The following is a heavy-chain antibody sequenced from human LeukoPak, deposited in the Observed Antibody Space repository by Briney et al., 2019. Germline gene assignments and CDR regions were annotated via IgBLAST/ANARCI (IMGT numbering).Heavy chain of an antibody. CDR3: ASGYSRSSNDY. V-gene: IGHV3-21*01. CDR2: ISSSRNDI. Sequence: GGSLRLSCAASGFTFSSSSFNWVRQAPGKGLELVSSISSSRNDIYYAVSVKGRFTISRDNVKSSLYLQMNSLRAEDTAVYYCASGYSRSSNDYWGHGTLVTVSS. D-gene: IGHD6-6*01. J-gene: IGHJ4*01. CDR1: GFTFSSSS.